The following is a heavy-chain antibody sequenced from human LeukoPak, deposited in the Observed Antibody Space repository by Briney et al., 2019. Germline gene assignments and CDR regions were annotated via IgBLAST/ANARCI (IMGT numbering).Heavy chain of an antibody. CDR1: GFTFSSYW. V-gene: IGHV3-7*04. CDR3: ARSQSLGY. Sequence: GRSLRLSCAASGFTFSSYWMNWVRQAPGKGLEWVANIKHDGSDKYYVDSVKGRFTISRDNAENSLYLQMNSLRAEDTAMYYCARSQSLGYWGQGTLVTVSS. CDR2: IKHDGSDK. J-gene: IGHJ4*02.